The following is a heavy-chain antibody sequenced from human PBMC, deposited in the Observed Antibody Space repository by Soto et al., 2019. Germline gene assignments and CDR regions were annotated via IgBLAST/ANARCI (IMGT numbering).Heavy chain of an antibody. V-gene: IGHV3-73*01. CDR1: GFTFSGSA. D-gene: IGHD1-7*01. CDR3: TSPIFGTTFSIYYYMDV. CDR2: IRSKANSYAT. J-gene: IGHJ6*03. Sequence: GGSLRLSCAASGFTFSGSAMHWVRQASGKGLEWVGRIRSKANSYATAYAASVKGRFTISRDDSKNTAYLQMNSLKTEDTAVYYCTSPIFGTTFSIYYYMDVWGKGTTVTVSS.